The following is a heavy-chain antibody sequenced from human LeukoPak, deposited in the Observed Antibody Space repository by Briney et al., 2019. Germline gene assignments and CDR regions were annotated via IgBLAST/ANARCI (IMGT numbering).Heavy chain of an antibody. D-gene: IGHD6-19*01. CDR2: IRGSGDRT. V-gene: IGHV3-23*01. CDR3: IVLAVAGTFGFDY. J-gene: IGHJ4*02. CDR1: GFTFSSYA. Sequence: GGSLRLSCAASGFTFSSYAMSWVRQAPGKGLEWVSAIRGSGDRTHYADSVKGRFTISRDNAKNSLYLQMNSLRAEDTAVYYCIVLAVAGTFGFDYWGQGTLVTVSS.